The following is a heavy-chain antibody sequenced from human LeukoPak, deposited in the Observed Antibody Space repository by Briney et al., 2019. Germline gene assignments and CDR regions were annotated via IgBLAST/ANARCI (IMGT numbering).Heavy chain of an antibody. D-gene: IGHD6-19*01. J-gene: IGHJ3*02. V-gene: IGHV4-59*08. CDR3: ARQGWDLSGNAFDI. CDR1: GGSISSYY. Sequence: SETLSLTCTVSGGSISSYYWSWIRQPPGKGLEWIGYIYYSGSTNYNPSLKSRVTISVDTSKNQFSLKLSSVTAADTAVYYCARQGWDLSGNAFDIWGQGTMVTV. CDR2: IYYSGST.